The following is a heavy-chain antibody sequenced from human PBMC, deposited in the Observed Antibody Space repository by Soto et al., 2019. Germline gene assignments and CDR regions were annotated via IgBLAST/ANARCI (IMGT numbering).Heavy chain of an antibody. J-gene: IGHJ4*02. CDR2: IYWDDDK. V-gene: IGHV2-5*02. CDR3: AHHSGRYDFWSGYYTGLGYYFDY. Sequence: SGPTLVNPTQTLTLTCTFSGFSLSTSGVGVGWIRQPPGKALEWLALIYWDDDKRYSPSLKSRLTITKDTSKNQVVLTMTNMDPVDTATYYCAHHSGRYDFWSGYYTGLGYYFDYWGQGTLVTVSS. D-gene: IGHD3-3*01. CDR1: GFSLSTSGVG.